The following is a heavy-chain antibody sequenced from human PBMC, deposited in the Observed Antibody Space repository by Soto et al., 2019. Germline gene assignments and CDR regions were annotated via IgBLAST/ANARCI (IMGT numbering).Heavy chain of an antibody. CDR3: AKDGRGSGSHYNSFGY. Sequence: ESGGGLIQPGGSLKLSCAASWFTVGNNYMSWVRQAPGKGLEWVSLIYSTGTTKYADSVKGRFTVSRDNAKNTLYLQMNSLRAEDTAVYYCAKDGRGSGSHYNSFGYWGQGTLVTVSS. CDR1: WFTVGNNY. V-gene: IGHV3-53*01. D-gene: IGHD3-10*01. CDR2: IYSTGTT. J-gene: IGHJ4*02.